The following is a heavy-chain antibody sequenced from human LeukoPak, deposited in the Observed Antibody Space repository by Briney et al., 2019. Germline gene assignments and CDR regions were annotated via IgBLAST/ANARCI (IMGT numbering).Heavy chain of an antibody. CDR3: AKDPSGRWSGSYVDF. CDR2: IWYDGSNK. CDR1: GFTFSSYG. Sequence: GGSLRLSCAASGFTFSSYGMHWVRQAPGKGLEWVAVIWYDGSNKYYADSVKGRFTISRDNSKNTLYLQMNSLRAEDTAVYYCAKDPSGRWSGSYVDFWGQGTLVTVSS. V-gene: IGHV3-33*06. J-gene: IGHJ4*02. D-gene: IGHD1-26*01.